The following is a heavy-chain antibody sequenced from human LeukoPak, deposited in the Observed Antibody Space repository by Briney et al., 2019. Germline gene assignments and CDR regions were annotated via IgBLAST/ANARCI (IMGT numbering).Heavy chain of an antibody. V-gene: IGHV3-7*01. CDR3: ARDAIQLWLWDHYYYMDV. D-gene: IGHD5-18*01. CDR2: IKQDGSEK. Sequence: AGGSLRLSCAASGFTFSSYWMSWVRQAPGKGLEWVANIKQDGSEKYYVDSVKGRFTISRDNAKNSLYLQMNSLRAEDTAVYYCARDAIQLWLWDHYYYMDVWGKGTTVTVSS. J-gene: IGHJ6*03. CDR1: GFTFSSYW.